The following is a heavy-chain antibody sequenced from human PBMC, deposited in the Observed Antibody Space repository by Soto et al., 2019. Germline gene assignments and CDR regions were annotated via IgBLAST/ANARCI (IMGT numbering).Heavy chain of an antibody. CDR3: ASDRSDAVAGTSGMDV. CDR2: IIPIFGTA. D-gene: IGHD6-19*01. CDR1: GGTFSSYA. J-gene: IGHJ6*02. V-gene: IGHV1-69*12. Sequence: QVQLVQSGAEVKKPGSSVKVSCKASGGTFSSYAISWVRQAPGQGLEWMGGIIPIFGTANYAQKFQGRVTITADESPRTAYMELSSLRSEDTAVYYCASDRSDAVAGTSGMDVWGQGTTVTVSS.